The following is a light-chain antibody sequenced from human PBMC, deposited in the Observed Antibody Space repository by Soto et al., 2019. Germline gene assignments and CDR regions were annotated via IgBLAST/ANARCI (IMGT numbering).Light chain of an antibody. J-gene: IGKJ1*01. V-gene: IGKV1D-16*01. CDR2: AAS. Sequence: DIQMTQSPSSVSASVGDRVTITCRASQRLSSWLAWYQQKPGKAPKLLIYAASSLESGVPSRFSGSGSGTEFTLTITSLQPDDFATYYCQQYNTYSTFGQGTKVDIK. CDR3: QQYNTYST. CDR1: QRLSSW.